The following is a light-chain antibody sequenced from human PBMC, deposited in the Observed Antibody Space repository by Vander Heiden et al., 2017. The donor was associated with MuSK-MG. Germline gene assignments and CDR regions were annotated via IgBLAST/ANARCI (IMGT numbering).Light chain of an antibody. J-gene: IGLJ3*02. Sequence: QSVLTQPPSASASPGQRVTISCSGSSSNIGSNTVNWYQQLPGTAPKLLIYENNKRPSGIPDRFSGSKSGTSATLGITGLQTGDEADYYCATWDGSLSGWVFGGGTKVTVL. CDR2: ENN. CDR1: SSNIGSNT. CDR3: ATWDGSLSGWV. V-gene: IGLV1-51*02.